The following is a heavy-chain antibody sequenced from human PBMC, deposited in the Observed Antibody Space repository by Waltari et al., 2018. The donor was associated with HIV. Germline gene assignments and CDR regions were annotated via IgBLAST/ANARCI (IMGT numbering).Heavy chain of an antibody. V-gene: IGHV2-70*15. D-gene: IGHD1-1*01. Sequence: QVTLRESGPALVKPTQTLTLTCTFSGFSLSTSGMSVSWIRQPPGKALEWLERIDWDDDKYYTTSLKTRLSISRDTSKNQVVLTMTSMDPVDTATYYCARGRLQHDYWGQGTLVTVSS. J-gene: IGHJ4*02. CDR2: IDWDDDK. CDR1: GFSLSTSGMS. CDR3: ARGRLQHDY.